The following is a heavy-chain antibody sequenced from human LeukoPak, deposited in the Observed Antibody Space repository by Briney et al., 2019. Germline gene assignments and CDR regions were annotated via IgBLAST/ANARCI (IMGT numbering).Heavy chain of an antibody. CDR1: GLTFSSHS. V-gene: IGHV3-23*01. D-gene: IGHD3-22*01. CDR2: INPSGGST. J-gene: IGHJ4*02. CDR3: AKDRAYYYDSSGYYGY. Sequence: TGGSLRLSCTASGLTFSSHSMSWVRQAPGEGLEWVSAINPSGGSTYYADSVKGRFTISRDNSKNTLYLQMNSLRAEDTAVYYCAKDRAYYYDSSGYYGYWGQGTLVTVPS.